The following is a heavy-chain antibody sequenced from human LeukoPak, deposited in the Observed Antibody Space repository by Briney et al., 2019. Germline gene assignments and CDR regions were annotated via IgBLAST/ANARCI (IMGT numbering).Heavy chain of an antibody. J-gene: IGHJ3*01. D-gene: IGHD3-10*01. CDR2: ISWNSGSI. CDR3: ARAKYGSGSCYPS. Sequence: KTGGSLRLSCAASGFTFSSYSMNWVRQAPGKGLEWVSGISWNSGSIGYADSVKGRFTISRDNARNSLHLQMNSLRAEDTAVYYCARAKYGSGSCYPSWGQGTMVTVSS. V-gene: IGHV3-21*01. CDR1: GFTFSSYS.